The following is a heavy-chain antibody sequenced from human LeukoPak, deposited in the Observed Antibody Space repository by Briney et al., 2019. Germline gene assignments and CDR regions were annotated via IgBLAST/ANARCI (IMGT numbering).Heavy chain of an antibody. CDR3: ARSELYYGSESYYHLDY. Sequence: GTSLRLSSTTSGFTFDFYAMHWVRQAPGKGLEWVAVMSYDGRYRYYADSAKGRFTISRDNSKRTLYLEMSSLRPEDTALYYCARSELYYGSESYYHLDYWGHGTLVTVSS. CDR1: GFTFDFYA. CDR2: MSYDGRYR. D-gene: IGHD3-10*01. V-gene: IGHV3-30*03. J-gene: IGHJ4*01.